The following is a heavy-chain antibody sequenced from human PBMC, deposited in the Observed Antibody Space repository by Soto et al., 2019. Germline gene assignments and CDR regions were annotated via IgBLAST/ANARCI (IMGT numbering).Heavy chain of an antibody. J-gene: IGHJ4*02. Sequence: QVQLVESGGGVVQPGRSLRLSCAASGFTFSSYGMHWVRQAPGKGLEWVAVISYDGSNKYYADSVKGRFTISRDNSKNTLYLQMNSLRAEDTAVYYCAKETVSYGHTPDYFDYWGQGTLVTVSS. D-gene: IGHD1-26*01. CDR3: AKETVSYGHTPDYFDY. CDR1: GFTFSSYG. CDR2: ISYDGSNK. V-gene: IGHV3-30*18.